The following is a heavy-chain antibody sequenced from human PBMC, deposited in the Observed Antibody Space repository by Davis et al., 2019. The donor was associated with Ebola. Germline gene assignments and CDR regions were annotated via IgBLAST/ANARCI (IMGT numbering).Heavy chain of an antibody. D-gene: IGHD2-15*01. Sequence: KVSCKGSGYSFTSYWISWVRQMPGKGLEWMGRIDPSDSYTNYSPSFQGHVTISADKSISTAYLQWSSLKASDTAMYYCARQVTFILGGGSEGSKSYYMDVWGKGTTVTVSS. J-gene: IGHJ6*03. CDR2: IDPSDSYT. CDR1: GYSFTSYW. CDR3: ARQVTFILGGGSEGSKSYYMDV. V-gene: IGHV5-10-1*01.